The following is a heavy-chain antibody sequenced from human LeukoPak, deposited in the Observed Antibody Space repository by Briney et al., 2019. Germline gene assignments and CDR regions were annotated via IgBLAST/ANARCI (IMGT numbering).Heavy chain of an antibody. CDR3: ARAGEQRDDAFDI. CDR1: GFTFNTYG. D-gene: IGHD3-16*01. CDR2: ISYDGSAK. Sequence: PGGSLRLSCAASGFTFNTYGMHWVRQAPGKGLEWLAVISYDGSAKYYAGSVKGRFTISRDNSQNTVSLQMNSLRAEDTAVYYCARAGEQRDDAFDIWGQGTMVTVSS. J-gene: IGHJ3*02. V-gene: IGHV3-30*03.